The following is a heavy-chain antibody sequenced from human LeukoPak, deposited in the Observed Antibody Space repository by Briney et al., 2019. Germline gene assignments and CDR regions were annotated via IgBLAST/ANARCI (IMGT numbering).Heavy chain of an antibody. CDR3: ARLPDY. CDR2: INHSGST. Sequence: PSETLSLTCAVYGGSFSGYYWSWIRQPPGKGLEWIGEINHSGSTNYHPSLKSRVTISVDTSKNQFSLKLSSVTAADMAVYYCARLPDYWGQGTLVTVSS. CDR1: GGSFSGYY. V-gene: IGHV4-34*01. J-gene: IGHJ4*02.